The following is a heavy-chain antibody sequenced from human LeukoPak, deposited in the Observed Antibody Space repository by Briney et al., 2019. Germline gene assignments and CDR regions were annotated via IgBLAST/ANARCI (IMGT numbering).Heavy chain of an antibody. Sequence: SETLSLTCTVSGGSISSYYWSWIRQPPGKGLEWIGYIYYSGSTDYNPSLKSRVSISVDTSNNQFSLKLSSVTAADTAVYYCASADGYKIDYWGQGTLVTVSS. J-gene: IGHJ4*02. CDR2: IYYSGST. D-gene: IGHD5-24*01. CDR1: GGSISSYY. CDR3: ASADGYKIDY. V-gene: IGHV4-59*12.